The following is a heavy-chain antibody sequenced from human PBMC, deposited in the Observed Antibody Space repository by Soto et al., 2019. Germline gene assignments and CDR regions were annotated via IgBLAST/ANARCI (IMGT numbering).Heavy chain of an antibody. CDR2: ISYDGSNK. D-gene: IGHD6-19*01. V-gene: IGHV3-30*03. CDR1: GFTFSSYG. CDR3: ATLAVAGTLVAFDI. Sequence: GGSLRLSCAASGFTFSSYGMHWVRQAPGKGLEWVAVISYDGSNKYYADSVKGRFTIYRDNSKNTLYLQMNSLRAEDTAVYYCATLAVAGTLVAFDIWGKGTMV. J-gene: IGHJ3*02.